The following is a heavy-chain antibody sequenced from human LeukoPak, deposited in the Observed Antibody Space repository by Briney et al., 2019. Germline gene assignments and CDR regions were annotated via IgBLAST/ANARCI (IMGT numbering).Heavy chain of an antibody. V-gene: IGHV3-23*01. J-gene: IGHJ4*02. D-gene: IGHD3-10*01. Sequence: PGGSLRLPCAASGFNFSDYAMGWVRQAPGKGLEWVSDIIGSGGSRFYGDSVKGRFNISRDNSKNTLYLQMKSLRAEDSAVYYCAKRSASSGFDYWGQETLVTVSS. CDR1: GFNFSDYA. CDR3: AKRSASSGFDY. CDR2: IIGSGGSR.